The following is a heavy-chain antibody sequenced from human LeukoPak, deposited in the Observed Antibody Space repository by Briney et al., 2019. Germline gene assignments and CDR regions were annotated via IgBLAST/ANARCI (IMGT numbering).Heavy chain of an antibody. D-gene: IGHD2-2*01. CDR3: ARSRSQLLSIQH. J-gene: IGHJ1*01. V-gene: IGHV3-48*01. CDR1: GFNFNVYS. CDR2: MTSDSNTI. Sequence: GGSLRLSCAASGFNFNVYSMNWVRQAPGKGLEWISYMTSDSNTIYYADSVRGRFTISRDNAKKSVYLELSNLGADDTAVYYCARSRSQLLSIQHWGQGTLVTVSS.